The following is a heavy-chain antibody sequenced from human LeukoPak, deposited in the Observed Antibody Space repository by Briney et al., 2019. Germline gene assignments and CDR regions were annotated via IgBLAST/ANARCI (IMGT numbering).Heavy chain of an antibody. J-gene: IGHJ4*02. D-gene: IGHD3-3*01. CDR1: GFTFSSYW. CDR3: ATTPPHTSIFGVVSRYPFDY. V-gene: IGHV3-7*01. CDR2: IKQDGGVK. Sequence: GGSLRLSCAASGFTFSSYWMSWVRQAPGKGLEWVAIIKQDGGVKYYVDSVKGRFTISRDNAKNSLYLQMNSLRVEDTAVYYCATTPPHTSIFGVVSRYPFDYWGQGTLVTVSS.